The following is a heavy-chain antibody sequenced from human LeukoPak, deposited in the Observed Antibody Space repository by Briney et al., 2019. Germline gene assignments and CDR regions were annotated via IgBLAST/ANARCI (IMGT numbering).Heavy chain of an antibody. CDR3: ARDPPDYYYDSSGYLDY. D-gene: IGHD3-22*01. CDR2: IDPSGGKT. J-gene: IGHJ4*02. V-gene: IGHV1-46*01. Sequence: VASVKVSCKASGYTFTSYYMHWVRQAPGQGLEWMGIIDPSGGKTSYAQKFQGRVTMTRDTSTSTVYMELSSLRSEDTGVYYCARDPPDYYYDSSGYLDYWGQGTLVTVSS. CDR1: GYTFTSYY.